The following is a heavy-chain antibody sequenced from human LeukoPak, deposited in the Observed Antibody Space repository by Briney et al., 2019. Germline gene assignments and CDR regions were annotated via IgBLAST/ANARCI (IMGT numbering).Heavy chain of an antibody. CDR2: INYNGDTK. J-gene: IGHJ4*02. V-gene: IGHV3-23*01. D-gene: IGHD6-19*01. CDR1: GFTFSIYT. Sequence: PGGSLRLSCAASGFTFSIYTMNWVRQAPGKGLEWVSIINYNGDTKYYADSVQGRFTISRDNYKNTVYLQMNSLRAEDTAIYYCAKGGHCPALCTTQIAVAGYNDNWGQGTLVTVSS. CDR3: AKGGHCPALCTTQIAVAGYNDN.